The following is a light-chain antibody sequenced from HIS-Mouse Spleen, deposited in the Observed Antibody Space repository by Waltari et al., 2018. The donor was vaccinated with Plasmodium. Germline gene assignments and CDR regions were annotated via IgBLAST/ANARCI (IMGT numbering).Light chain of an antibody. CDR1: ALPKKY. Sequence: SYELTQPPSVSVSPGQTARITCSGDALPKKYAYWYQQKSGQAPVLVIYEESKRPAVITEGFSGASSGTMVTLTISGAQVEDEADYYCYSTDSSGNHRVFGGGTKLTVL. CDR3: YSTDSSGNHRV. V-gene: IGLV3-10*01. CDR2: EES. J-gene: IGLJ3*02.